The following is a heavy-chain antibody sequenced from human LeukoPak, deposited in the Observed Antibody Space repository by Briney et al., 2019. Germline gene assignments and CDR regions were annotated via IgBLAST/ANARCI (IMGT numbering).Heavy chain of an antibody. J-gene: IGHJ6*03. CDR1: GDSMSSIDW. D-gene: IGHD6-19*01. Sequence: PSETLSLTCAVSGDSMSSIDWWSWVRQPPGKGLEWIGEIHHTGSTNYNPSLKSRVTISVDTSKNQFSLKLSSVTAADTAVYYCARRKQQWLEDYYYYYMDVWGKGTTVTISS. V-gene: IGHV4-4*02. CDR3: ARRKQQWLEDYYYYYMDV. CDR2: IHHTGST.